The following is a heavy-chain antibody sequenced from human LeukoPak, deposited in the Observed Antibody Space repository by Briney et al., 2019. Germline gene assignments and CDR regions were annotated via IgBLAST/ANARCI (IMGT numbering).Heavy chain of an antibody. CDR3: ARGVPGYYYYYMDV. V-gene: IGHV4-59*01. Sequence: SETLSLTCTVSGGSISSYYWSWIRQPPGKGLEWIGYIYYSGSTNYNPSLKSRVTISVDTSKNQFSLKLSSVTAADTAVYYCARGVPGYYYYYMDVWGKGTTVTVS. CDR1: GGSISSYY. D-gene: IGHD6-6*01. J-gene: IGHJ6*03. CDR2: IYYSGST.